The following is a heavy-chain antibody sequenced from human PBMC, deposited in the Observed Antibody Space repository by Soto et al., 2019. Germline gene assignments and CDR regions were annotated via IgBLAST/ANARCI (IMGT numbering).Heavy chain of an antibody. D-gene: IGHD1-26*01. CDR3: ASFASRGWEPCT. V-gene: IGHV1-46*01. CDR2: ISPSGGST. CDR1: GYTFTSYY. Sequence: ASVKVSCKASGYTFTSYYMHWVRQAPGQGLEWMGIISPSGGSTSYAQKFQGRVTMTRDTSTSTVYMELSSLRSEDTAVYYCASFASRGWEPCTWGQGTLVTVSS. J-gene: IGHJ5*02.